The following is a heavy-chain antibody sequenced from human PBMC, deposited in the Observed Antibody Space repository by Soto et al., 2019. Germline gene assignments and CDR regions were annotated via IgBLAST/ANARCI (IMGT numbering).Heavy chain of an antibody. CDR1: GFPFSSYS. D-gene: IGHD3-9*01. J-gene: IGHJ4*02. CDR3: ARSFDSVGDS. CDR2: ISGTSEYI. V-gene: IGHV3-21*01. Sequence: GVLRLSCAASGFPFSSYSMTWVRQRPGKGLEWVSSISGTSEYIYYADSLKGRFTISRDNARNSVYLQIHSLRTDDTAVYYCARSFDSVGDSWGQGTLVTVSS.